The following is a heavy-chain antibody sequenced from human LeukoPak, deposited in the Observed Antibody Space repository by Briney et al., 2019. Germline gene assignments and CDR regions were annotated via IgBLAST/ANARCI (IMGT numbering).Heavy chain of an antibody. CDR3: ARRIAVAGTARAFDI. Sequence: GESLKISCKGSGYSFTSYWIGWVRQMPGKGLEWMGIIYPGDSDTRYSQSFQGQVTISADKSISTAYLQWSSLKASDTAMYYCARRIAVAGTARAFDIWGQGTMVTVSS. CDR1: GYSFTSYW. J-gene: IGHJ3*02. CDR2: IYPGDSDT. V-gene: IGHV5-51*01. D-gene: IGHD6-19*01.